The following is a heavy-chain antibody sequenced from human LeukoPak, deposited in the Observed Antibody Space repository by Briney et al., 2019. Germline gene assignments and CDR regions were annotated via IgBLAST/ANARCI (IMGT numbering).Heavy chain of an antibody. Sequence: SETLSLTCTVSGGSISSSSYYWGWIRQPPGKGLEWIGSIYYSGSTYYNPSLKSRVTISVDTSENQFSLKLSSVTAADTAVYYCARTVVVITFDAFDIWGQGTMVTVSS. CDR1: GGSISSSSYY. CDR3: ARTVVVITFDAFDI. V-gene: IGHV4-39*07. CDR2: IYYSGST. J-gene: IGHJ3*02. D-gene: IGHD3-22*01.